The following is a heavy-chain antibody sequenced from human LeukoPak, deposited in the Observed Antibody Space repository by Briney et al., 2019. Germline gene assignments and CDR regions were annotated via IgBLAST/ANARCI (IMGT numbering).Heavy chain of an antibody. D-gene: IGHD3-16*01. CDR3: ARVGVYYLDY. CDR1: GFTFSSSA. Sequence: GGSLRLSCAASGFTFSSSAMNWVRQAPGKGLEWVSSINQISSHIYYAESVRGRFSISRDNAKNSVYLQMNSLRAEDTAVYYCARVGVYYLDYWGQGTLVTVSS. V-gene: IGHV3-21*01. J-gene: IGHJ4*02. CDR2: INQISSHI.